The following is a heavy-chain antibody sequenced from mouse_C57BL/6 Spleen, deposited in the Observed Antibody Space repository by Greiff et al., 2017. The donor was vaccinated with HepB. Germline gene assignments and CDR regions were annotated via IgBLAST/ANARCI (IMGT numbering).Heavy chain of an antibody. Sequence: EVKVEESGEGLVKPGGSLKLSCAASGFTFSSYAMSWVRQTPEKRLEWVAYISSGGDYIYYADTVKGRFTISRDNARNTLYLQMSSLKSEDTAMYYCTREDSNYVAYWGQGTLVTVSA. D-gene: IGHD2-5*01. CDR1: GFTFSSYA. CDR2: ISSGGDYI. V-gene: IGHV5-9-1*02. CDR3: TREDSNYVAY. J-gene: IGHJ3*01.